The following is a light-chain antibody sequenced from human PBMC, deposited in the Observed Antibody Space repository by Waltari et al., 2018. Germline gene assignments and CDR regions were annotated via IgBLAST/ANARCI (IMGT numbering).Light chain of an antibody. CDR3: CSYAGNYVWV. CDR2: DVS. V-gene: IGLV2-23*02. J-gene: IGLJ3*02. CDR1: SSDIGRYDI. Sequence: QSALTQPAAVSGSPGQSVTISCTGASSDIGRYDIVSWYQQHPGNAPKLVISDVSKRPSGVSDRFSGSKSGDTASLTISELQFEDEADYYCCSYAGNYVWVFGGGTRLTVL.